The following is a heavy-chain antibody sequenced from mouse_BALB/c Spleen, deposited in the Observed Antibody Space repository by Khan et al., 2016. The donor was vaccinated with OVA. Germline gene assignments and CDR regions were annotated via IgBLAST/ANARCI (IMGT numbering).Heavy chain of an antibody. V-gene: IGHV5-9-3*01. CDR3: ARTPGYYSSGYFDY. CDR2: ISSGGTYT. J-gene: IGHJ2*01. D-gene: IGHD1-1*01. CDR1: GFTFSTYA. Sequence: EVELVESGGGLVKPGGSLKLSCAASGFTFSTYAMSWVRQTPEKRLEWVASISSGGTYTYYPDSVKDRFTISRDSATNTLYLQMSSLRSEDTAMYYCARTPGYYSSGYFDYWRQCTTLTVSS.